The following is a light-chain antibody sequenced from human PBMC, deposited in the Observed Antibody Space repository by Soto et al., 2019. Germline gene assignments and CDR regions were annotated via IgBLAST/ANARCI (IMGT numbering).Light chain of an antibody. Sequence: EIVMTQSPATLSVSPGERXXLXXRASQSVSSNLAWYQQKPGQAPRLLIYGASTRATGIPARFSGSGSGTEFTLTISSLQSEDFAVYYCQQYNNWWTFGQGTKVDI. V-gene: IGKV3-15*01. CDR3: QQYNNWWT. CDR2: GAS. J-gene: IGKJ1*01. CDR1: QSVSSN.